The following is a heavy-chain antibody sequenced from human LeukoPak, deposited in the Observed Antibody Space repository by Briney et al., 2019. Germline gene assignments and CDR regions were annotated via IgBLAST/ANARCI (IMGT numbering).Heavy chain of an antibody. CDR1: GYTFTSYG. CDR3: ARDLDSSGYYYDY. D-gene: IGHD3-22*01. CDR2: IIPIFGTA. J-gene: IGHJ4*02. Sequence: ASVKVSCKASGYTFTSYGISWVRQAPGQGLEWMGGIIPIFGTANYAQKFQGRVTITADKSTSTAYMELSSLRSEDTAVYYCARDLDSSGYYYDYWGQGTLVAVSS. V-gene: IGHV1-69*06.